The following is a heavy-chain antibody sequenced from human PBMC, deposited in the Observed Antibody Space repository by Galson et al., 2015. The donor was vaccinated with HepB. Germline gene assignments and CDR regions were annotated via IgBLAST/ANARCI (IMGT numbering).Heavy chain of an antibody. D-gene: IGHD3-3*01. CDR2: MNPNSGNT. CDR1: GYTFTSYD. CDR3: ARDHYDFWSGYLLGWDY. Sequence: SVKVSCKASGYTFTSYDINWVRQATGQGLEWMGWMNPNSGNTGYAQKFQGRVTMTRNTSISTAYMELSSLRSEDTAVYYCARDHYDFWSGYLLGWDYWGQGTLVTVSS. V-gene: IGHV1-8*01. J-gene: IGHJ4*02.